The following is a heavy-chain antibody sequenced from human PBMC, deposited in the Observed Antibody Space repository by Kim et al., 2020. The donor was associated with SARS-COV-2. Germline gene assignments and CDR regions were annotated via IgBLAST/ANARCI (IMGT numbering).Heavy chain of an antibody. Sequence: ASVKVSCKASGYTFTGYYMHWVRQAPGQGLEWMGWINPNSGGTNYAQKFQGWVTMTRDTSISTAYMELSRLRSDDTAVYYCARGGQLVLDGYYYYGMDVWGQGTTVTVSS. V-gene: IGHV1-2*04. CDR1: GYTFTGYY. CDR3: ARGGQLVLDGYYYYGMDV. J-gene: IGHJ6*02. D-gene: IGHD6-13*01. CDR2: INPNSGGT.